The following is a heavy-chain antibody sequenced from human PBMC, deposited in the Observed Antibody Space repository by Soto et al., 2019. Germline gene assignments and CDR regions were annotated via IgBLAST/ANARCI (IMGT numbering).Heavy chain of an antibody. J-gene: IGHJ4*02. CDR1: GFTFSDYY. Sequence: QVQLVESGGGLVKPGGSLRLSCEASGFTFSDYYMSWIRQAPGKGLEWVSYISSGSSYTHYADSVKGRFTISRDNAKNSLYLQMNSLRAEDTAVYYCASPPGGNYEGYWGQGTLVTVSS. CDR3: ASPPGGNYEGY. D-gene: IGHD1-7*01. V-gene: IGHV3-11*05. CDR2: ISSGSSYT.